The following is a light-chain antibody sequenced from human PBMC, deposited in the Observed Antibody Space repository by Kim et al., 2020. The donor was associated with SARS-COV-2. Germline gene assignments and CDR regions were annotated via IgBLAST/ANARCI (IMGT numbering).Light chain of an antibody. CDR3: AAWDDSLNGVV. V-gene: IGLV1-44*01. Sequence: QSVLTLPPSASGTPGQRVTISCSGSSSNIGSKAVNWYQQLPGTAPKLLIYTNTQRPSGVPDRFSGSKSGTSASLAISGLQSEDEADYYCAAWDDSLNGVVFGGGTQLTVL. CDR1: SSNIGSKA. CDR2: TNT. J-gene: IGLJ2*01.